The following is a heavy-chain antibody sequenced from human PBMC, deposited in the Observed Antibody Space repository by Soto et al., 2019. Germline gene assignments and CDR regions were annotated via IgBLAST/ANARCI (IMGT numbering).Heavy chain of an antibody. CDR3: AREGATRRPSRPAIGWLES. J-gene: IGHJ5*01. Sequence: SVKVSCKASGYTFSGYHMHWVRQAPVQGLEWMGWINVYNGETNIAQKFQGRVAMTRDTSITTAYVELSRLRFDDTAVYFCAREGATRRPSRPAIGWLESWGQGTLVTV. D-gene: IGHD2-2*02. CDR1: GYTFSGYH. V-gene: IGHV1-2*02. CDR2: INVYNGET.